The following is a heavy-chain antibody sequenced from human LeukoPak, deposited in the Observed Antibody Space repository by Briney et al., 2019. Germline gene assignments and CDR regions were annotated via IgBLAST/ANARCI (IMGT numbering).Heavy chain of an antibody. J-gene: IGHJ4*02. V-gene: IGHV1-18*01. Sequence: ASVTVSCKASGYTFTSYGISGVRQAPGQGLEWMGWISAYNGNTNYAQKLQGRVTMTTDTSTSTAYMELRSLRSDDTAVYYCARWQAVTTSFDYWGQGTLVTVSS. CDR2: ISAYNGNT. D-gene: IGHD4-17*01. CDR3: ARWQAVTTSFDY. CDR1: GYTFTSYG.